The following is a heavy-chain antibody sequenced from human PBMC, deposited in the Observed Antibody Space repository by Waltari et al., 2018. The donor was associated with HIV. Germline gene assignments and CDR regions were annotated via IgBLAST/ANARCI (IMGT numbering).Heavy chain of an antibody. V-gene: IGHV4-59*01. CDR2: IYYSGST. Sequence: QVQLQESGPGLVKPSETLSLTCTVSGGSISSYYWSWIRQPPGKGLEWIGYIYYSGSTNYNPSLKSRVTISVDTSKNQFSLKLSSVTAADTAVYYCARASRDILTGYYNRAFDIWGQGTMVTVSS. CDR3: ARASRDILTGYYNRAFDI. CDR1: GGSISSYY. D-gene: IGHD3-9*01. J-gene: IGHJ3*02.